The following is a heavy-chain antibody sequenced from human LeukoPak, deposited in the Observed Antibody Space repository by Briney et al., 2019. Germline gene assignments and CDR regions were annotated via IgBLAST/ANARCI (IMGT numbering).Heavy chain of an antibody. Sequence: GGSLRLSCAASGFTFSSYWMHWVRQGPGKGLVWVSRINPAGSGTSHADSVKGRFTISRDNAKNTLYLQMNSLRVEDTAVYYCARDSGSGSYSGYWGLGTLVTVSS. D-gene: IGHD3-10*01. V-gene: IGHV3-74*01. J-gene: IGHJ4*02. CDR2: INPAGSGT. CDR1: GFTFSSYW. CDR3: ARDSGSGSYSGY.